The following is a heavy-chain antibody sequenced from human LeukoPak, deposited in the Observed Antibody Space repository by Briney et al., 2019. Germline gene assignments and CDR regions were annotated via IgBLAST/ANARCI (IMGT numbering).Heavy chain of an antibody. CDR2: IKQNGSEK. Sequence: GGSLRLSCAASRVSFSSYFMSSVRQAPGKGLEWMANIKQNGSEKYYVDSVKGRFTISRDNAKNSLYLQMNSLRAEDTAVYYCARCDSSSWDNWFDPWGQGTLVTVSS. CDR1: RVSFSSYF. CDR3: ARCDSSSWDNWFDP. J-gene: IGHJ5*02. D-gene: IGHD6-13*01. V-gene: IGHV3-7*01.